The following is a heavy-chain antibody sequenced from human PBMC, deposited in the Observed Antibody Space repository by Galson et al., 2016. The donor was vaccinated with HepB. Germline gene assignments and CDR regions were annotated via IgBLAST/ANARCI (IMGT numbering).Heavy chain of an antibody. D-gene: IGHD3-9*01. Sequence: SLRLSCAASFRFTDSYMGWIRQAPGKGLEWAAYMSGGATYTNYADFVKGRFIISRDNAGKALYLQMNSLSPDDTGLYYCAKLLRTTKADWQIWGPVASWGQGTLVSVSS. CDR1: FRFTDSY. V-gene: IGHV3-11*06. J-gene: IGHJ4*02. CDR2: MSGGATYT. CDR3: AKLLRTTKADWQIWGPVAS.